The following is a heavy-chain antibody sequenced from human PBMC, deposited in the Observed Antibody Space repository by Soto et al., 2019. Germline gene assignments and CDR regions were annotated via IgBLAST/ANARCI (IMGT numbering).Heavy chain of an antibody. CDR3: ARQSSDFWSGYYGLRFDY. V-gene: IGHV5-51*01. CDR2: IYPGDSDT. J-gene: IGHJ4*02. Sequence: GESLKISCKGSGYSFTSYWIGWVRQMPGKGLEWMGIIYPGDSDTRYSPSFQGQVTISADKSISTAYLQWSSLKASDTAMYYCARQSSDFWSGYYGLRFDYWGQGTLVTVSS. D-gene: IGHD3-3*01. CDR1: GYSFTSYW.